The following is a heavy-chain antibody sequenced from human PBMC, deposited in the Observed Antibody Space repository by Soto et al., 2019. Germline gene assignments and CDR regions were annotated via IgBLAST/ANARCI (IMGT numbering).Heavy chain of an antibody. CDR1: GFAFRHNY. V-gene: IGHV3-11*01. CDR3: ATGGIYYET. CDR2: INTGGSPA. Sequence: GGSLRLSCTVSGFAFRHNYLTWIRQAPGKGLEWLSYINTGGSPAYYADPVKGRFTISTDIAKKSLYLQMDSLRADDTGVYYCATGGIYYETWGQGTLLTVSS. J-gene: IGHJ5*02. D-gene: IGHD1-26*01.